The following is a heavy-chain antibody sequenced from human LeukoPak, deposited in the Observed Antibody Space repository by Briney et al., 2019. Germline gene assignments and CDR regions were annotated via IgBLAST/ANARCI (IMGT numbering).Heavy chain of an antibody. CDR2: TYHRSKWYN. Sequence: SQTLSLTCAISGDSVSSNSATWNWIRQSPSRGLEWLGRTYHRSKWYNDYAASLKSRITINPDTSKNQFSLQLNSLTPEDTAVYYCARVGPDSSGYKYYFDYWGQGTLVTVSS. V-gene: IGHV6-1*01. CDR1: GDSVSSNSAT. CDR3: ARVGPDSSGYKYYFDY. J-gene: IGHJ4*02. D-gene: IGHD3-22*01.